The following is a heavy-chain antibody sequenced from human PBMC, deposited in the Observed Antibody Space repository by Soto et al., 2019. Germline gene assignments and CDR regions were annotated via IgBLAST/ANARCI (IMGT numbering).Heavy chain of an antibody. CDR3: ARVGRDIVLRVEWFDP. Sequence: QLQLVQSGAEVKKPGSSVKVSCKPSGGTFSSYAISWVRQAPGQGLEWMGGIIPIFGTANYAQKFQGRVTITADDSTSQADMGRRSLRSEGTAVYYCARVGRDIVLRVEWFDPWGQGTLVTVSS. CDR1: GGTFSSYA. CDR2: IIPIFGTA. V-gene: IGHV1-69*12. J-gene: IGHJ5*02. D-gene: IGHD2-8*02.